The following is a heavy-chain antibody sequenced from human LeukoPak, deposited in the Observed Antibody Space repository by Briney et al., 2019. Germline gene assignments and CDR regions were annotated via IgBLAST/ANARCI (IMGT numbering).Heavy chain of an antibody. CDR2: IYTSGST. CDR1: GGSISSYY. V-gene: IGHV4-4*07. Sequence: SETLSLTCTVSGGSISSYYWSWIRQPAGKGLEWIGRIYTSGSTNYNPSLKSRVTMSVDTSKNQFSLKLSSVTAADTAVYYCARDCSGGSCYWDYYYYGMDVWGQGTTVTVSS. J-gene: IGHJ6*02. D-gene: IGHD2-15*01. CDR3: ARDCSGGSCYWDYYYYGMDV.